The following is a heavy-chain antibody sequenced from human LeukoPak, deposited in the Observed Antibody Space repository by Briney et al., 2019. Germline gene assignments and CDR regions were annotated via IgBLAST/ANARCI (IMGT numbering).Heavy chain of an antibody. CDR1: GYTFTSYA. CDR3: AISTGTTGPFDY. V-gene: IGHV1-18*01. CDR2: ISAYNGNT. D-gene: IGHD1-1*01. J-gene: IGHJ4*02. Sequence: ASVTVSCKASGYTFTSYAMHWVRQAPGQGLEWMGWISAYNGNTNYAQKLQGRVTMTTDTSTSTAYMELRSLRSDDTAVYYCAISTGTTGPFDYWGQGTLVTVSS.